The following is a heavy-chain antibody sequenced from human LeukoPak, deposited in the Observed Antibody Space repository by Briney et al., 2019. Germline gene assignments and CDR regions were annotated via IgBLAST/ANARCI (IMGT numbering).Heavy chain of an antibody. D-gene: IGHD3-22*01. CDR3: ARGLAPYSYEYSGHDPYYYYNMDV. V-gene: IGHV1-8*02. Sequence: GASVKVSCKASGYTFTSYDINWVRQATGQGLEWMGWMNPNSGNTGYAQKFQGRVIMTRDMSTSTAYMELSSLRSEDTAVYYCARGLAPYSYEYSGHDPYYYYNMDVRGKGTTVIISS. CDR1: GYTFTSYD. CDR2: MNPNSGNT. J-gene: IGHJ6*03.